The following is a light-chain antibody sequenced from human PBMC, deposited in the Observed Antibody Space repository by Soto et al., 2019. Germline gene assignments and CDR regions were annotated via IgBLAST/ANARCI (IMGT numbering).Light chain of an antibody. CDR1: NIGSKS. V-gene: IGLV3-21*02. J-gene: IGLJ2*01. CDR3: QVWDTGSDHVV. CDR2: DDS. Sequence: SYALTQPPSVSVAPGQTAKITCGGNNIGSKSVYWYQQKAGQAPVLVVYDDSDRPSGIPERFSGSNSGNTATLTISRVEAGDEADYYCQVWDTGSDHVVFGGGTKVTVL.